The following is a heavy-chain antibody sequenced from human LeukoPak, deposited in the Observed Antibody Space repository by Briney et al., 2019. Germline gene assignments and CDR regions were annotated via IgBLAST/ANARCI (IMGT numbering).Heavy chain of an antibody. Sequence: GGSLRLSCAASGFTFSSYAINWVRQAPGKGLDWVSGISGSGGSTHYADSVKGRFTISRDNSKNTLYLQMNSLRADDTAAYYCAKDALISFRGAWSQSDYWGQGTLVTVSS. J-gene: IGHJ4*02. CDR3: AKDALISFRGAWSQSDY. V-gene: IGHV3-23*01. D-gene: IGHD3-16*02. CDR2: ISGSGGST. CDR1: GFTFSSYA.